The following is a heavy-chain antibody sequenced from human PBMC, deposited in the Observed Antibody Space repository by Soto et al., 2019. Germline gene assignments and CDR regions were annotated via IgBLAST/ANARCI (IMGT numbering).Heavy chain of an antibody. J-gene: IGHJ4*02. D-gene: IGHD1-26*01. CDR1: GGTFSRHA. CDR2: ISPTFGTA. V-gene: IGHV1-69*06. CDR3: ASERSAQYFDS. Sequence: SVKVSCKASGGTFSRHAIAWVRQALGQGLEWMGGISPTFGTATYAPKFQGRVAISADRSSNTAYMELSSLRSQDTAVYYCASERSAQYFDSWGQGTVVTVSS.